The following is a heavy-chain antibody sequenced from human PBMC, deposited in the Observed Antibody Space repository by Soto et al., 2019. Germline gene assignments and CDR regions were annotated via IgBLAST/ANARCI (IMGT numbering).Heavy chain of an antibody. D-gene: IGHD3-22*01. J-gene: IGHJ4*02. V-gene: IGHV3-23*01. CDR1: GFGFNSFA. CDR3: AKSSGYYDSRARFDY. Sequence: EVQLLESGGGLVQPGGSLRLSCAASGFGFNSFAMSWVRQAPGKGLEWVSAISGDGYSTYYADSVKGRFTVSRDNSNNTHYLQMDSLRAEDTAVYYCAKSSGYYDSRARFDYWGQGSLVTVSS. CDR2: ISGDGYST.